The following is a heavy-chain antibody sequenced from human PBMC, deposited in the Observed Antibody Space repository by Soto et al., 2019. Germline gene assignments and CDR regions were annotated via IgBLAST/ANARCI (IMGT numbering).Heavy chain of an antibody. CDR2: IWHDESVQ. Sequence: PGGSLRLSCVASEFTLNTYAMHWVRQAPGKGLECVAVIWHDESVQYYADSVKGRFTISRDFSKNTLYLQMNSLRVEDTAVYYCARERDSMTTLSDIVHWGRGTLVTVSS. CDR1: EFTLNTYA. CDR3: ARERDSMTTLSDIVH. J-gene: IGHJ5*02. V-gene: IGHV3-33*01. D-gene: IGHD1-1*01.